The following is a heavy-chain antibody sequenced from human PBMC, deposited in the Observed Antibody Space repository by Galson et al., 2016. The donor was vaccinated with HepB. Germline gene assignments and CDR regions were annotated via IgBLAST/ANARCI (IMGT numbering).Heavy chain of an antibody. D-gene: IGHD3-16*02. Sequence: SLRLSCAASGFTFSSYWMSWVRQAPGKGPEWVAIIKQDGSEKYYVDSVKGRFTISRDNAKNSLYLQMNSLRAEDTAVYYCARHTYIWGSYRYGMDVWGQGTTVTVSS. CDR3: ARHTYIWGSYRYGMDV. V-gene: IGHV3-7*01. J-gene: IGHJ6*02. CDR2: IKQDGSEK. CDR1: GFTFSSYW.